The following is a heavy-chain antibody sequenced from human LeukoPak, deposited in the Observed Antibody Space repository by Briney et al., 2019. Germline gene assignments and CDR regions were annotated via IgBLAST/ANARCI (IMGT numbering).Heavy chain of an antibody. CDR3: ATGLANDYGDYSPLSFDY. V-gene: IGHV1-24*01. CDR2: FDPEDGET. D-gene: IGHD4-17*01. CDR1: GYTLTELS. Sequence: ASVKVSCKVSGYTLTELSMHWVRQAPGKGLEWMGGFDPEDGETIYAQKFQGRVTMTEDTSTDTAYMELSSLRSEDTAAYYCATGLANDYGDYSPLSFDYWGQGTLVTVSS. J-gene: IGHJ4*02.